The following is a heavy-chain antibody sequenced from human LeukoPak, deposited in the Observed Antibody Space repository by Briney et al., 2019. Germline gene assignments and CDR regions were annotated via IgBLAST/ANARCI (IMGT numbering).Heavy chain of an antibody. D-gene: IGHD1-14*01. Sequence: GGSLRLSCAASGFTFSSYGMSWVRQAPGKGLEWVSAIGGSGGTTYYADSVKGRFTISRDDSENTLYLQMSSLRAEDTAVYYCAKATGYLLWGQGTLVTVSS. CDR1: GFTFSSYG. CDR2: IGGSGGTT. CDR3: AKATGYLL. J-gene: IGHJ4*02. V-gene: IGHV3-23*01.